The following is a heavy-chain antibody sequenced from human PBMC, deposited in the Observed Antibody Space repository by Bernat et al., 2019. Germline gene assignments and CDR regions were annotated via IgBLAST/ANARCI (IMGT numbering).Heavy chain of an antibody. Sequence: QVQLVESGGGVVQPGRSLRLSCAASGFIFSSYGIHWVRQAPGKGLEWVAVIRSDGSSGYNADSVRGRFPISRDNAKNTLYLQMSSLRAEDTAVYYCARGGGYSGYYDYWGQGTLVTVSS. V-gene: IGHV3-33*01. J-gene: IGHJ4*02. D-gene: IGHD1-26*01. CDR3: ARGGGYSGYYDY. CDR2: IRSDGSSG. CDR1: GFIFSSYG.